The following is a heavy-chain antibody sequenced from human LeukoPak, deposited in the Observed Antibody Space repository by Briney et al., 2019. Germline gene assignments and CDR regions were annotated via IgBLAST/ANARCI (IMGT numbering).Heavy chain of an antibody. D-gene: IGHD6-13*01. CDR1: GFTFSSYA. J-gene: IGHJ3*01. Sequence: PGGSLRLSCAASGFTFSSYAMTWVRQAPGKGLEGVSRIESDGTSTTYADSVKGRFTISRDNAKNTLYLQMNSLRAEDTAVYYCARDQYSSTWYRGAFDVWGQGTMVSVSS. CDR3: ARDQYSSTWYRGAFDV. V-gene: IGHV3-74*01. CDR2: IESDGTST.